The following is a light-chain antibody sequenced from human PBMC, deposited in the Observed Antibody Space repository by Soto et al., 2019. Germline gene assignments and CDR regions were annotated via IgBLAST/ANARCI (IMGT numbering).Light chain of an antibody. Sequence: DIQMTQSPSTVSASVGDAVTITCRASQSISTWLAWYQQKPGKAPNLLIYDASTLESGGPSGFSGSGCGTEFTLAISGLQPDDSATYYCQQYNSYPYTFGQGTKLEIK. CDR3: QQYNSYPYT. J-gene: IGKJ2*01. CDR2: DAS. CDR1: QSISTW. V-gene: IGKV1-5*01.